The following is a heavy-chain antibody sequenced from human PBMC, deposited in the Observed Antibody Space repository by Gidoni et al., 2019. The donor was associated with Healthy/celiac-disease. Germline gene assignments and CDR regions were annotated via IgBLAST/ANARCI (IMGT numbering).Heavy chain of an antibody. D-gene: IGHD3-3*01. CDR2: IIPIFGTA. J-gene: IGHJ5*02. CDR1: GGTFSSYA. V-gene: IGHV1-69*01. CDR3: ARDRNLRFLGQSNWFDP. Sequence: QVQLVQSGAEVKKPGSSVKVSCKASGGTFSSYAISWVRQAPGQGLEWMGGIIPIFGTANYAQKFQGRVTITADESTSTAYMELSSLRSEDTAVYYCARDRNLRFLGQSNWFDPWSQGTLVTVSS.